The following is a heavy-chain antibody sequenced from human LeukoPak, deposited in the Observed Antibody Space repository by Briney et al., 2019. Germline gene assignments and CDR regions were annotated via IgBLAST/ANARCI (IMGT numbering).Heavy chain of an antibody. V-gene: IGHV4-39*01. CDR2: IYYSGST. Sequence: KTSETLSLTCTVSGGSISSSSYYWGWIRQPPGKGLEWIGSIYYSGSTYYNPSLKSRVTISVDTSKKQFSLKLRSVTAADTAVYYCARYCSSTSCYSGSYYFDYWGQGTLVTVSS. D-gene: IGHD2-2*02. CDR3: ARYCSSTSCYSGSYYFDY. J-gene: IGHJ4*02. CDR1: GGSISSSSYY.